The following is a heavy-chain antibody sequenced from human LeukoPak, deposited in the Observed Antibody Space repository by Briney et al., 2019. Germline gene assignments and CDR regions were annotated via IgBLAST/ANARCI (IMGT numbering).Heavy chain of an antibody. CDR1: GYTFTSYD. Sequence: GASVKVSCKASGYTFTSYDINWVRQATGQGLEWMGWMNPNSGNTGYAQKFQGRVTMTRNTSISTAYMELRSLRSDDTAVYYCARDKARSPGYSYGPTFDYWGQGTLVTVSS. CDR3: ARDKARSPGYSYGPTFDY. CDR2: MNPNSGNT. D-gene: IGHD5-18*01. J-gene: IGHJ4*02. V-gene: IGHV1-8*01.